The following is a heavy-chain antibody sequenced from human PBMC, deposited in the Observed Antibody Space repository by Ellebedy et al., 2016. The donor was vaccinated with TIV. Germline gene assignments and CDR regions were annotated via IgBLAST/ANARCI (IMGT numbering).Heavy chain of an antibody. CDR2: ITPDGSKK. Sequence: PGGSLRLSCAASGFPFDSYVMNWVRQAPGKGLEWVAEITPDGSKKYYLDSVKGRFTVSRDNPANPLYLQMNSLTVEDTAVYYCASSHAGWGQGTLVTVSS. J-gene: IGHJ4*02. CDR3: ASSHAG. CDR1: GFPFDSYV. V-gene: IGHV3-7*01.